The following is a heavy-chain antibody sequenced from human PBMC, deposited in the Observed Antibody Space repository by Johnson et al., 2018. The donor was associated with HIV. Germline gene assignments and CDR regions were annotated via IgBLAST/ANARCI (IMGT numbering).Heavy chain of an antibody. CDR3: ARAGSSSDDAFDI. CDR1: GFTFSSYG. D-gene: IGHD6-6*01. Sequence: QVQLVESGGGVVQPGRSLRLSCAASGFTFSSYGMHWVRQAPGKGLEWVAVIWYDGTNKYYADSVKGRFTISRDNSKNTLYLQMNSLRAEDTAVYYCARAGSSSDDAFDIWGQGTMVTVSS. V-gene: IGHV3-33*01. CDR2: IWYDGTNK. J-gene: IGHJ3*02.